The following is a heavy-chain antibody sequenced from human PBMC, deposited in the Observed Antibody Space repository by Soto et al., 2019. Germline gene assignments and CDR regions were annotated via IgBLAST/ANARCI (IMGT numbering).Heavy chain of an antibody. Sequence: QVQLVQSGAEVKKTGASVEVSCKASGYTFISYGISWVRQAPGQGLELMGWISRYNGKTNYAKTFQGRATMTTDRSTSTAYMELRSLRSDDPAVYYCARAAFSTSWLGLLGTGAHGVEIDFWGQGTLVTVSS. J-gene: IGHJ4*02. D-gene: IGHD6-13*01. CDR1: GYTFISYG. CDR3: ARAAFSTSWLGLLGTGAHGVEIDF. V-gene: IGHV1-18*01. CDR2: ISRYNGKT.